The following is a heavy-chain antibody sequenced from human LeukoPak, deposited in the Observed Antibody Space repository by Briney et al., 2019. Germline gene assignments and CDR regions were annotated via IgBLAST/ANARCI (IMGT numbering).Heavy chain of an antibody. CDR1: GGSISSYY. V-gene: IGHV4-59*01. CDR3: ARDRLGLYNWFDP. Sequence: SETLSLTCTVSGGSISSYYWSWIRQPPGKGLERIGYIYYTGSTNYNPSLKSRVTISVDTSKNQFSLKLSSVTAADTAVYYCARDRLGLYNWFDPWGQGTLVTVSS. CDR2: IYYTGST. D-gene: IGHD1-26*01. J-gene: IGHJ5*02.